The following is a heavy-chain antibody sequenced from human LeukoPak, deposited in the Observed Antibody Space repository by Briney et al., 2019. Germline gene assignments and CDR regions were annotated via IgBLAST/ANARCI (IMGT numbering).Heavy chain of an antibody. CDR1: GYTFTANY. V-gene: IGHV1-2*02. CDR3: ARDLGSYRSDGG. Sequence: ASVKVSCKASGYTFTANYTYWVPQAPGQGLEWMGWINPNSGGTNYAQKLQGTVAMTRDTSISTAYMEMSRLRSDDTAVYFCARDLGSYRSDGGWGQGTLVSVSS. D-gene: IGHD3-16*01. J-gene: IGHJ4*02. CDR2: INPNSGGT.